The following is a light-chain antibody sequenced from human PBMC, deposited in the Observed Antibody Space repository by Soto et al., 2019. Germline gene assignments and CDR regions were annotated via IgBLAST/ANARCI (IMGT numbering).Light chain of an antibody. CDR2: GAS. V-gene: IGKV3-15*01. CDR1: QSVSTN. CDR3: QQSGDSQWT. Sequence: EVVIMLFPSTSSVSPGARATLSCRACQSVSTNLAWYQQKPGQAPRLLMYGASTRATGIPDRFSGSGSGMDFTLTISSLAPEDFAVYYCQQSGDSQWTFGQGTKVDIK. J-gene: IGKJ1*01.